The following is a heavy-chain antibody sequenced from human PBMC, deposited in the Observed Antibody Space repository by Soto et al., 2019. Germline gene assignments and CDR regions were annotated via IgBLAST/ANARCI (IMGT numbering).Heavy chain of an antibody. J-gene: IGHJ3*02. D-gene: IGHD2-15*01. Sequence: AASVKVSCKASGGTFSSYAISWVRQAPGQGLEWMGGIIPIFGTANYAQKFQGRVTITADESTSTAYMELSSLRSEDTAVYYCARDLGGYCSGGSCYGAFDIWGQGTMVTVSS. CDR2: IIPIFGTA. CDR1: GGTFSSYA. V-gene: IGHV1-69*13. CDR3: ARDLGGYCSGGSCYGAFDI.